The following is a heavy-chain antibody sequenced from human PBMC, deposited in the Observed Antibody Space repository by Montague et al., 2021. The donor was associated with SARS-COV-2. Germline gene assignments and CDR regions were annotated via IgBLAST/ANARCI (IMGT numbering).Heavy chain of an antibody. D-gene: IGHD3-9*01. CDR2: IDWDDDK. CDR3: ARIRDYDILTGSYSGFDY. CDR1: GFSLSTSGMC. J-gene: IGHJ4*02. Sequence: PALVKPTQTLILTCTFSGFSLSTSGMCVSWIRQPPGKALEWLALIDWDDDKYYSTSLKTRLTISKDTSKNQVVLTMTNMGPVDTATYYCARIRDYDILTGSYSGFDYWGQGTLVTVSS. V-gene: IGHV2-70*01.